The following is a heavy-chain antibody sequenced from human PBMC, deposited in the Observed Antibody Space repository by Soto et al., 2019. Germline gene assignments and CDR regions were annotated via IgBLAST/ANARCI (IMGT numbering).Heavy chain of an antibody. V-gene: IGHV4-59*08. Sequence: SETLSLTCTVSGGSIDTYYWSWIRQSPGKGLEWIGYIYYTGSTDYNPSLNSRVSISVDTANNQFSLKLTSVTVADTAVYYCARQGRTHYDLWSGPSYGMDVCGQGTTVTVSS. CDR3: ARQGRTHYDLWSGPSYGMDV. D-gene: IGHD3-3*01. CDR2: IYYTGST. J-gene: IGHJ6*02. CDR1: GGSIDTYY.